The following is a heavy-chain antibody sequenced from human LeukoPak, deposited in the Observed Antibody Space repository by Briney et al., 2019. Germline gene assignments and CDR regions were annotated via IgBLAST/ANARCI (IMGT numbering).Heavy chain of an antibody. CDR1: GFTFSSYA. D-gene: IGHD4-17*01. CDR2: ISGSGGST. CDR3: GKVGYGDYYYGMDV. J-gene: IGHJ6*02. V-gene: IGHV3-23*01. Sequence: GGSLRLSCAASGFTFSSYAMSWVRQAPGKGLEWVSAISGSGGSTYYADSVKGRFTISRDNSKNTLYLQMNSLRAEDTAVYYCGKVGYGDYYYGMDVWGQGTTVTVSS.